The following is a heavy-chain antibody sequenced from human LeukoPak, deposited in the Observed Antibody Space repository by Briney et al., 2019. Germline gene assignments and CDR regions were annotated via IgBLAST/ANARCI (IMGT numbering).Heavy chain of an antibody. J-gene: IGHJ4*02. CDR1: GFTFSSYA. V-gene: IGHV3-23*01. Sequence: GGSLRLSCAASGFTFSSYAMSWVRQAPGKGLEWASSISGSGPSTDYADSVKGRFTISRDKAKNTLYLQMNSLRAEDTAVYYCARLPTFYYDSSHYHYDYWGQGTLVTVSS. D-gene: IGHD3-22*01. CDR2: ISGSGPST. CDR3: ARLPTFYYDSSHYHYDY.